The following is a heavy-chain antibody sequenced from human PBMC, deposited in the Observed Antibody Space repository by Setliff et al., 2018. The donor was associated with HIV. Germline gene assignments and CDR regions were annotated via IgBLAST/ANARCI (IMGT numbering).Heavy chain of an antibody. CDR3: ARDLSGFYGYFDY. V-gene: IGHV3-11*04. Sequence: GGSLRLSCTASGFTFSDYYMSWIRQAPGKGLEWVSYISTIGSTIYYTDSVKGRFTISRDNAKNSLYLQMNSLSSEDSAVYYCARDLSGFYGYFDYWGQGTLVTVSS. CDR1: GFTFSDYY. CDR2: ISTIGSTI. J-gene: IGHJ4*02. D-gene: IGHD3-22*01.